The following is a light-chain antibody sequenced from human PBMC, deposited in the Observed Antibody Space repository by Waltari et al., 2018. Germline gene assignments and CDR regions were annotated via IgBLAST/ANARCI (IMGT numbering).Light chain of an antibody. CDR3: SSYSTTNTLI. V-gene: IGLV2-14*03. CDR1: SGDIGTYNY. J-gene: IGLJ2*01. Sequence: GSPGQSITISCTGTSGDIGTYNYVSWYQQYTDRAPELLIYDVSHRPSRISNRFSGSKSGYTASLTISDLQAEDEADYFCSSYSTTNTLIFGGGTRLTV. CDR2: DVS.